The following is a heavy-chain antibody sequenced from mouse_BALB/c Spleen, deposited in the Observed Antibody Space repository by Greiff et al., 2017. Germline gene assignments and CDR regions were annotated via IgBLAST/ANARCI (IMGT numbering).Heavy chain of an antibody. J-gene: IGHJ4*01. CDR3: ARFYYDYDGYAMDY. CDR2: IYPGDGDT. CDR1: GYTFTSYW. V-gene: IGHV1-87*01. D-gene: IGHD2-4*01. Sequence: QVQLQQSGAELARPGASVKLSCKASGYTFTSYWMQWVKQRPGKGLEWIGAIYPGDGDTRYTQKFKGKATLTADKSSSTAYMQLSSLASEDSAVYDCARFYYDYDGYAMDYWGQGTSVTVSS.